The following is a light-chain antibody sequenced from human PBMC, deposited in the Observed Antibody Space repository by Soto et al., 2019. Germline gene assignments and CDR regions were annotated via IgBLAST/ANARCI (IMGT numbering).Light chain of an antibody. CDR1: QSVSSY. V-gene: IGKV3-11*01. Sequence: EIVLTQSPATLSLSPGERATLSCRASQSVSSYLAWYQQKPGQAPRLLIYDASNRATGIPARFSGSGSGTDFTLTISSLEPEDFAVYSCQQRSTWPPITFGQGTRLEI. CDR3: QQRSTWPPIT. J-gene: IGKJ5*01. CDR2: DAS.